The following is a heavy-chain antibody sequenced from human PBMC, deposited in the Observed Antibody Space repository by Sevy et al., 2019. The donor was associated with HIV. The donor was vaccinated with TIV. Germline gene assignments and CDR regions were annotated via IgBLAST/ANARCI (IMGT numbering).Heavy chain of an antibody. CDR2: IKQDGSEK. V-gene: IGHV3-7*01. J-gene: IGHJ6*02. CDR1: GFTFSSYW. CDR3: ARSYFGSGTSYGMDV. D-gene: IGHD3-10*01. Sequence: GGSLRLSCAASGFTFSSYWMSWVRQAPGKGLEWVANIKQDGSEKYYVDSVKGRFTISRDNAKSSLYLQWNSLRAEDTVIYYGARSYFGSGTSYGMDVWCQGTTVTVSS.